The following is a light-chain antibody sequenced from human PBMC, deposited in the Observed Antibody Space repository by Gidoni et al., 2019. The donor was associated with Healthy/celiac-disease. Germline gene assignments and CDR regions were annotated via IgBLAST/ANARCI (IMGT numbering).Light chain of an antibody. Sequence: IVMTQSPPSLSVSPGERPTLSCRASQSVSSNLAWYQQQPGQAPRLLIYGASSRVTGIPARFSGSGSGTEFTLSISSLQSEDVAVNYGQQYNNWPPYTLGHGTKLEIK. V-gene: IGKV3-15*01. CDR2: GAS. J-gene: IGKJ2*01. CDR1: QSVSSN. CDR3: QQYNNWPPYT.